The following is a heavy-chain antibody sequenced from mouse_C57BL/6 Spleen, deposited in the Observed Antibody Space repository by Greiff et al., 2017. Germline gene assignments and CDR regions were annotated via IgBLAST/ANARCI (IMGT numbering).Heavy chain of an antibody. CDR2: VYPGDGDT. CDR3: ARWDMDY. CDR1: GYAFSSSW. D-gene: IGHD4-1*01. V-gene: IGHV1-82*01. Sequence: QVQLQQSGPELVKPGASVKISCKASGYAFSSSWMNWVKQRPGKGLEWIGRVYPGDGDTNYNGKFKGKATLTADKSSSTAYMQLSSLTSEDSAVYFCARWDMDYWGQGTSLTVSS. J-gene: IGHJ4*01.